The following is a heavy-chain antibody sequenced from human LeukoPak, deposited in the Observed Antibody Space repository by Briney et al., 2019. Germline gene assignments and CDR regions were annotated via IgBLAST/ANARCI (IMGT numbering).Heavy chain of an antibody. CDR1: GYTFTSYG. CDR2: ISAYNGNT. CDR3: ARGLRFVVVAGALKSGRKSHYYKMDV. V-gene: IGHV1-18*01. Sequence: GASVKVSCKASGYTFTSYGISWVRQAPGQGLEWMGWISAYNGNTNYAQKLQGRLTMTRNSSISTVYMELNSLIFDDTAMYYCARGLRFVVVAGALKSGRKSHYYKMDVWGKGTTVTISS. D-gene: IGHD2-2*01. J-gene: IGHJ6*03.